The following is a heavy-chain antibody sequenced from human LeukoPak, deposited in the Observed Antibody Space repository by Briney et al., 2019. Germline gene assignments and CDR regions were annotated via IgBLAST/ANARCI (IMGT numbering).Heavy chain of an antibody. CDR1: GFTFSSYW. Sequence: GGSLRLSCEASGFTFSSYWMNWVRQAPGKGLEWVAYIKQDGSEKYYVDSVKGRITISRDNAKNSLYLQMNSLRAEDTALYYCAKDLSYDSSSCHFDYWGQGTLVTVSS. CDR3: AKDLSYDSSSCHFDY. J-gene: IGHJ4*02. D-gene: IGHD6-13*01. V-gene: IGHV3-7*03. CDR2: IKQDGSEK.